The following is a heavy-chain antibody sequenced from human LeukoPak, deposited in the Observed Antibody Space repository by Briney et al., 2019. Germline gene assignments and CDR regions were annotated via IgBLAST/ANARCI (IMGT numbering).Heavy chain of an antibody. J-gene: IGHJ4*02. V-gene: IGHV3-23*01. CDR3: AKELESWEIFEY. CDR1: GFTFSSSV. CDR2: IGGGGTGT. D-gene: IGHD1-26*01. Sequence: GGSLRLSCAASGFTFSSSVMTWVRQAPGKGLEWVSGIGGGGTGTHYADSVKGRFTVSRDNSRNTLYLQMNSLRAEDTALYYCAKELESWEIFEYWGQGTLVTVSS.